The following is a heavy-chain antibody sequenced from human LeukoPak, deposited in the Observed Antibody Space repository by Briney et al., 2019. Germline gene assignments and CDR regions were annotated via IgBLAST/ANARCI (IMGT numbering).Heavy chain of an antibody. CDR2: INHSGNI. D-gene: IGHD3-16*01. CDR3: ASWGRTEDH. CDR1: GGSLTYYY. V-gene: IGHV4-34*01. Sequence: PSETLSLTCGVSGGSLTYYYWSWIRQPPGKGLEWVGEINHSGNIHFNPALKSRVTISVDTSKNQFSLNLTSVTAADTATYYCASWGRTEDHWGQGTLVTVTS. J-gene: IGHJ4*02.